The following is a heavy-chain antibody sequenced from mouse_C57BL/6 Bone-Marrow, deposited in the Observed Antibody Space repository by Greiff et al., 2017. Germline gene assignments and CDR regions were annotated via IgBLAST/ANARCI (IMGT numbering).Heavy chain of an antibody. CDR3: ARQGGLLWYY. CDR1: GFTFSDYY. J-gene: IGHJ2*01. Sequence: EVKLVESGGGLVQPGGSLKLSCAASGFTFSDYYMYWVRQTPEKRLEWVAYISNGGGSTYYPDTVKGRFTISRDNAKNTLYLQMSRLKSEDTAMYYCARQGGLLWYYWGQGTTLTVSS. V-gene: IGHV5-12*01. D-gene: IGHD2-1*01. CDR2: ISNGGGST.